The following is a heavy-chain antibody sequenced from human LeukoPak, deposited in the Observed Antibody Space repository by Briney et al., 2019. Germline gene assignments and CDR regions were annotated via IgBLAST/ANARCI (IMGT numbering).Heavy chain of an antibody. D-gene: IGHD3-16*01. CDR2: INPSGGST. V-gene: IGHV1-46*01. J-gene: IGHJ3*02. CDR3: ARDFGGGVMITFGGVTRNAFDI. Sequence: ASVKVSCKASGYTFTSYYMHWVRQAPGQGLEWMGIINPSGGSTSYAQKFQGRVTMTRDTPTSTVYMELSSLRSEDTAVYYCARDFGGGVMITFGGVTRNAFDIWGQGTMVTVSS. CDR1: GYTFTSYY.